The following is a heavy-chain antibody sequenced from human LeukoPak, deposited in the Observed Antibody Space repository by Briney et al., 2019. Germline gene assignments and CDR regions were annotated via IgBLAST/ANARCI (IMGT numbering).Heavy chain of an antibody. CDR1: GYTLTSYG. J-gene: IGHJ4*02. CDR2: ISAYNGNT. CDR3: ARDPAYYYDSSGCDY. V-gene: IGHV1-18*01. D-gene: IGHD3-22*01. Sequence: GASVTVSCKASGYTLTSYGISWVRQAPGQGLEGMGWISAYNGNTNYAQKLQGRVTMTTDTYTSTAYMELRSLRSDDTAVYYCARDPAYYYDSSGCDYWGQGTLVTVSS.